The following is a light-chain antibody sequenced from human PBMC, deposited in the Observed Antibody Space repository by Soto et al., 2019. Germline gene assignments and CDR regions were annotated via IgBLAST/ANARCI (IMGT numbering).Light chain of an antibody. V-gene: IGKV1-8*01. Sequence: AIRMTQSPSSFSASTGDRVTITGRARQGISSHLAWYQVKPVKAPRLMIYTATYMESGVPSRFSGSGSVTDVTLTISYLQSDDFAVYSCHQYFSNPLTFGGGTKVEIK. CDR3: HQYFSNPLT. CDR1: QGISSH. CDR2: TAT. J-gene: IGKJ4*01.